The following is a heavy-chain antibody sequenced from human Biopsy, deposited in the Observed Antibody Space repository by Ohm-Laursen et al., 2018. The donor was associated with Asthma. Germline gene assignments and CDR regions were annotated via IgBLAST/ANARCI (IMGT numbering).Heavy chain of an antibody. CDR1: GGSVSSGSSY. J-gene: IGHJ2*01. Sequence: TLSLTCTVSGGSVSSGSSYWSWIRQPPGKGLAWVSYISYSGSTDYNPSLKSRLTISMDTSKNQFSLKLSSVTAADTAVYYCARVPTTLRYFDLWGRGTLVTVSS. D-gene: IGHD2-15*01. CDR3: ARVPTTLRYFDL. V-gene: IGHV4-61*01. CDR2: ISYSGST.